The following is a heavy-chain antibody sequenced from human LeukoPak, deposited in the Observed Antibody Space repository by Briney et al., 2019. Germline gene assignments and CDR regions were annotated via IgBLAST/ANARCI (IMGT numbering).Heavy chain of an antibody. Sequence: SVKVSCKASGYTFTSYDINWVRQATGQGLEWMGGIIPIFGTANYAQKFQGRVTITADESTSTAYMELSSLRSEDTAVYYCARDCSGGSCYFDYWGQGTLVTVSS. D-gene: IGHD2-15*01. V-gene: IGHV1-69*13. CDR1: GYTFTSYD. CDR2: IIPIFGTA. J-gene: IGHJ4*02. CDR3: ARDCSGGSCYFDY.